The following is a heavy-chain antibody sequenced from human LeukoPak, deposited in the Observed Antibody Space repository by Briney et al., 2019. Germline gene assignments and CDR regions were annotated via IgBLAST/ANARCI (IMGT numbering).Heavy chain of an antibody. Sequence: PSETLSLTCTVSGGSISSYYWSWIRQPPGKGLEWIGYIHYSGSTNYNPSLKSRVTISVDTSKNQFSLKLSSVTAADTAVYYCARAIYYDSSGYCAFDIWGQGTMVTVSS. V-gene: IGHV4-59*01. CDR1: GGSISSYY. D-gene: IGHD3-22*01. CDR3: ARAIYYDSSGYCAFDI. J-gene: IGHJ3*02. CDR2: IHYSGST.